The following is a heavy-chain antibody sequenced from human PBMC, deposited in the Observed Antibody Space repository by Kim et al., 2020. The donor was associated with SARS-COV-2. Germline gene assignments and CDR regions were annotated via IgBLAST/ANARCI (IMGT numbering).Heavy chain of an antibody. Sequence: GGSLRLSCAASGFTFSSYGMHWVRQAPGKGLEWVAVIWYDGSNKYYADSVKGRFTISRDNSKNTLYLQMNSLRAEDTAVYYCAKEVGDYYYYYGMDVWGQGTTVTVSS. D-gene: IGHD3-16*01. CDR2: IWYDGSNK. CDR3: AKEVGDYYYYYGMDV. J-gene: IGHJ6*02. CDR1: GFTFSSYG. V-gene: IGHV3-33*06.